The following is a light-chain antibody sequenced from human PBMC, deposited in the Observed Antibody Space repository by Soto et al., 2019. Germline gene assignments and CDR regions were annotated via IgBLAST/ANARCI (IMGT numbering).Light chain of an antibody. CDR2: DAS. Sequence: DIQMTQSPSTLSASVGDRVTITCRASQSISSWLAWYQQKPGKAPKLLIYDASSLESGVPSRFSGSGSGTEFTLTISSLQPDDFATYYCQQYNNWPRTLGQGTKVDIK. CDR3: QQYNNWPRT. V-gene: IGKV1-5*01. J-gene: IGKJ1*01. CDR1: QSISSW.